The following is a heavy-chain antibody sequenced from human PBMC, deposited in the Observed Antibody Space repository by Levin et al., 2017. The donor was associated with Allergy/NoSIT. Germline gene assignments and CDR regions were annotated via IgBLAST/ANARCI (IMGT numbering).Heavy chain of an antibody. CDR1: GFSLSTSGMC. CDR3: ARTLRTATYYFDY. CDR2: IDWDDDK. Sequence: SGPTLVKPTQTLTLTCTFSGFSLSTSGMCVSWIRQPLGKALEWLALIDWDDDKYYSTSLNTRLTISKDTSKNQVVFTMTNMDPVDTATYYCARTLRTATYYFDYWGQGTLVTVSS. V-gene: IGHV2-70*01. J-gene: IGHJ4*02. D-gene: IGHD2-21*02.